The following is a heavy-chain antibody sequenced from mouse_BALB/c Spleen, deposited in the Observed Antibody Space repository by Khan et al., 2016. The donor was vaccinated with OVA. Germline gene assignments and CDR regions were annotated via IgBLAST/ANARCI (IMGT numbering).Heavy chain of an antibody. J-gene: IGHJ4*01. CDR1: GFSLTNYG. Sequence: VQLLETGPGLVAPSQSLSITCTISGFSLTNYGVHWVRQPPGKGLEWLVVIWSDGSTTYNSALKSRLTISKDNSKSQVFLKMNSRQTDDTAVYFCARQPYYHYNIMDYWGQGTSVTVSS. CDR3: ARQPYYHYNIMDY. CDR2: IWSDGST. V-gene: IGHV2-6-1*01. D-gene: IGHD2-10*01.